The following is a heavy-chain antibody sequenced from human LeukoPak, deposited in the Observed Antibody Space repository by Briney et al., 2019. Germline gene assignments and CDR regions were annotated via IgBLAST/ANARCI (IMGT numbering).Heavy chain of an antibody. Sequence: SETLSLTCAVYGGSFSGYYWSWIRQPPGEGLEWIGEINHRGNTNYNPSLKSRVSISIDTPKNQFSLKVTSVTAADTAVYYCARVRGLGVITPYNDYWGQGTLVTVSS. CDR1: GGSFSGYY. V-gene: IGHV4-34*01. J-gene: IGHJ4*02. D-gene: IGHD3-16*02. CDR3: ARVRGLGVITPYNDY. CDR2: INHRGNT.